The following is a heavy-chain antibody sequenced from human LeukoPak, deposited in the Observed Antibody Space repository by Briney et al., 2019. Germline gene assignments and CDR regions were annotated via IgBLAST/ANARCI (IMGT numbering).Heavy chain of an antibody. J-gene: IGHJ4*02. CDR1: GYTFTSYD. CDR3: ARALVRAAGPYYFDY. Sequence: GASVKVSCKASGYTFTSYDINWVPQATGQGLEWMGWMNPNSGNTGYAQKFQGRVTMTRNTSISTAYMELSSLRSEDTAVYYCARALVRAAGPYYFDYWGQGTLVTVSS. D-gene: IGHD3-10*01. CDR2: MNPNSGNT. V-gene: IGHV1-8*01.